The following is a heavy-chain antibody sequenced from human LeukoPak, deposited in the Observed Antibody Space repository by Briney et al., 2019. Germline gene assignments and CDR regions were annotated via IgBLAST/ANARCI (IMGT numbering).Heavy chain of an antibody. CDR2: MNPNSGNT. CDR3: ARGRKDYYDFWSGPYNWLDP. Sequence: ASVKVSCKASGYTFTSYDINWLRQATGQGLEWMGWMNPNSGNTGYAQKFQGRVTMTRNTSISTAYMVLSSLRSEDTAVYYCARGRKDYYDFWSGPYNWLDPWGQGTLVTVSS. V-gene: IGHV1-8*01. D-gene: IGHD3-3*01. CDR1: GYTFTSYD. J-gene: IGHJ5*02.